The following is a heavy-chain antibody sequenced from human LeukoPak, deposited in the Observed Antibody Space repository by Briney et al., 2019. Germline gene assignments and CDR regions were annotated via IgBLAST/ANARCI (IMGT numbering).Heavy chain of an antibody. CDR3: AREAAASIGY. J-gene: IGHJ4*02. CDR1: GGSISSSSYY. D-gene: IGHD6-13*01. Sequence: SETLSLTCTVSGGSISSSSYYWGWIRQPPGKGLEWIGSIYYSGSTYYNPSLKSRVTISVDTSKNQFSLKLSSVTAADTAVYYCAREAAASIGYWGQGTLVTVSS. V-gene: IGHV4-39*01. CDR2: IYYSGST.